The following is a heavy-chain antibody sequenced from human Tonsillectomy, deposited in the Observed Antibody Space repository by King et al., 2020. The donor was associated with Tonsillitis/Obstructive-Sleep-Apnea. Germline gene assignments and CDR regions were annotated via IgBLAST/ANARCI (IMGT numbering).Heavy chain of an antibody. J-gene: IGHJ4*02. CDR3: ATLGLGIGADYFDD. CDR1: GGSISSSSYY. V-gene: IGHV4-39*01. D-gene: IGHD7-27*01. CDR2: IHNSGRS. Sequence: QLQESGQGLVKPSETLSLNCSVSGGSISSSSYYWRWIRQPPGKGLQWIGNIHNSGRSHHDPSLQRRVTMSVDTSKNQFSLNLRSVTAADTALYYCATLGLGIGADYFDDWGQGTLVTVSS.